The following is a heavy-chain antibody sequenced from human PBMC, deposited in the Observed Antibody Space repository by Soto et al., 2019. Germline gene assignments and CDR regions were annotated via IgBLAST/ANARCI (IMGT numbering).Heavy chain of an antibody. CDR1: GGSVSSGSYY. CDR2: IYYSGST. J-gene: IGHJ6*02. D-gene: IGHD3-3*01. Sequence: LSETLSLTCTVSGGSVSSGSYYWSWIRQPPGKGLEWIGYIYYSGSTNYNPSLKSRVTISVDTSKNQFSPKLSSVTAADTAVYYCASGKYDFWSGPSIYYYSYGMDVWGQGTTVTVSS. V-gene: IGHV4-61*01. CDR3: ASGKYDFWSGPSIYYYSYGMDV.